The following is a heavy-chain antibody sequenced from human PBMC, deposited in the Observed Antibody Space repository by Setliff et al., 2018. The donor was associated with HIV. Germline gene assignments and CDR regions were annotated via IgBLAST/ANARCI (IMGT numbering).Heavy chain of an antibody. Sequence: ASVKVSCKASGYTFTGYYMHWVRQAPGQGLEWMGWINPNSGGTNYAQKFQGWVTMTRDTSISTAYMELSRLRSDDTAVYYCARGRYYYDSSGYYPLDYWGQGTLVTISS. CDR3: ARGRYYYDSSGYYPLDY. D-gene: IGHD3-22*01. CDR2: INPNSGGT. V-gene: IGHV1-2*04. CDR1: GYTFTGYY. J-gene: IGHJ4*02.